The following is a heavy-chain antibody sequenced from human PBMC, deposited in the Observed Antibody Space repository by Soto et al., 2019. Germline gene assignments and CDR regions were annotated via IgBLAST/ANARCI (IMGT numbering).Heavy chain of an antibody. V-gene: IGHV4-59*01. CDR2: IYYSGST. CDR1: GGSISSYY. CDR3: ARGRWLQQHSVDY. Sequence: SETLYLTCTVSGGSISSYYWSWIRQPPGKGLEWIGYIYYSGSTNYNPSLKSRVTISVDTSKNQFSLKLSSVTAADTAVYYCARGRWLQQHSVDYWGQGTRVTVS. J-gene: IGHJ4*02. D-gene: IGHD5-12*01.